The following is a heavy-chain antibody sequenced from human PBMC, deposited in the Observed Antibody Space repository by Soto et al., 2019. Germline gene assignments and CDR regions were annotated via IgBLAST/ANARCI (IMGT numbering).Heavy chain of an antibody. D-gene: IGHD2-2*01. CDR1: GFTFSSYA. V-gene: IGHV3-7*01. J-gene: IGHJ6*02. CDR2: IKQDGSEK. Sequence: GGSLRLSCAASGFTFSSYAMSWVRQAPGKGLEWVANIKQDGSEKYYVDSVKGRFTISRDNAKNSLYLQMNSLRAEDTAVYYCARVDCSSTSCYSYYYYYGMDVWGQGTTVTVSS. CDR3: ARVDCSSTSCYSYYYYYGMDV.